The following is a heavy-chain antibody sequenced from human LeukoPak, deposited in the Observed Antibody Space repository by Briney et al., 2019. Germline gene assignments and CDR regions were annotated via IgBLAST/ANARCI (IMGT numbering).Heavy chain of an antibody. J-gene: IGHJ4*02. D-gene: IGHD3-22*01. CDR2: INHSGST. CDR3: ARGDDYYDSSGYYYGNYFDY. V-gene: IGHV4-34*01. Sequence: KASETLSLTCAVYGGSFSGYYWSWIRQPPGKGLEWIGEINHSGSTNYNPSLKSRVTISVDTSKNQFSLKLSSVTAADTAVYYCARGDDYYDSSGYYYGNYFDYWGQGTLVTVSS. CDR1: GGSFSGYY.